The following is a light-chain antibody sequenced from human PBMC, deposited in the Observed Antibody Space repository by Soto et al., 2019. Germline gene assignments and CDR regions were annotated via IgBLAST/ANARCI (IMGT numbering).Light chain of an antibody. V-gene: IGKV3-15*01. Sequence: EVVMTQSPATVSVFPGEGVTLSCRASQTISTDLAWYQQKPGQAPRLLIYGASTRATGVPARFSGGGSGTEFTLTISSLLYEDVASYYCQQNNKWPPVTFGGGTKVEIK. CDR3: QQNNKWPPVT. J-gene: IGKJ4*01. CDR1: QTISTD. CDR2: GAS.